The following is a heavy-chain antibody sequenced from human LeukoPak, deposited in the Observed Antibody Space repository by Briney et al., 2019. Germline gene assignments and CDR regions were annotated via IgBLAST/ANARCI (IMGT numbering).Heavy chain of an antibody. J-gene: IGHJ5*02. CDR1: GFTFSSYW. V-gene: IGHV3-30*18. CDR3: AKDWGSGGWYNYFDP. Sequence: GGSLRLSCAASGFTFSSYWMNWARQAPGKGPEWVAMIAYHGNTEYYGDSVKGRFTISRDNSKNTLYLQMDSLRAEDTAVYHCAKDWGSGGWYNYFDPWGQGTLVTVSS. D-gene: IGHD6-19*01. CDR2: IAYHGNTE.